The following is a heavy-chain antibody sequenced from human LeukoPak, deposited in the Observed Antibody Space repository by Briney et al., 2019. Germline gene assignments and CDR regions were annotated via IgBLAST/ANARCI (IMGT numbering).Heavy chain of an antibody. CDR2: ISSSSSYI. D-gene: IGHD6-19*01. J-gene: IGHJ4*02. Sequence: GGSLRLSCAASGFTFSSYSMNWVRQAPGKGLEWVSSISSSSSYIYYADSVKGRFTISRDNAKNSLYLQMNSLRAEDTAVYYCARDRWSSGRHSSYYFDYWGQGTLVTVSS. V-gene: IGHV3-21*01. CDR3: ARDRWSSGRHSSYYFDY. CDR1: GFTFSSYS.